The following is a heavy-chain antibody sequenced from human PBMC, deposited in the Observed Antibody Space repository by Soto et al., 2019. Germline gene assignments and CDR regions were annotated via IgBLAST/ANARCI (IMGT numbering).Heavy chain of an antibody. CDR2: IYWDDDK. CDR1: GFSLSTSGVG. CDR3: AHRGKYYYDSSGPTVYFDY. V-gene: IGHV2-5*02. D-gene: IGHD3-22*01. Sequence: SGPTLVNPTQTLTLTCTFSGFSLSTSGVGVGWIRQPPGKALEWLALIYWDDDKRYSPSLKSRLTITKDTSKNQVVLTMTNMDPVDTATYYCAHRGKYYYDSSGPTVYFDYWGQGTLVTVS. J-gene: IGHJ4*02.